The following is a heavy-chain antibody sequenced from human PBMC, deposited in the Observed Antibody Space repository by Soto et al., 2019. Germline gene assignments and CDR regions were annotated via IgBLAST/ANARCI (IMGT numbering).Heavy chain of an antibody. J-gene: IGHJ6*02. Sequence: LRLSCAAPGFMFGTYCMSWVRQAPGKGLEWVANIKHDGNEKYYADSVKGRFTVSRDNVKNFLHLQMSSLRGDDTGVYFCVRATLSWGHYYFRGLDVWGQGTTGTVS. V-gene: IGHV3-7*01. CDR2: IKHDGNEK. D-gene: IGHD3-22*01. CDR1: GFMFGTYC. CDR3: VRATLSWGHYYFRGLDV.